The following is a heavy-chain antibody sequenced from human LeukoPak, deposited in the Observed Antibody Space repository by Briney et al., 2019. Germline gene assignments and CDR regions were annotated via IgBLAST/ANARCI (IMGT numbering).Heavy chain of an antibody. V-gene: IGHV1-2*06. CDR2: INPDSGDT. CDR1: GYTFTDYY. Sequence: EASVTVSCKAAGYTFTDYYLHWVRQAPGQGLEWMGRINPDSGDTKPAQRFQGRVTMTRDRSITTAYMELSGLTSADTAFYYCARLKGDPDYWGQGTQVTVSS. J-gene: IGHJ4*02. CDR3: ARLKGDPDY.